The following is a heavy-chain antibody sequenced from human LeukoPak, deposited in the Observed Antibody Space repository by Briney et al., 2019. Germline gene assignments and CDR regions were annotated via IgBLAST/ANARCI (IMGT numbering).Heavy chain of an antibody. V-gene: IGHV3-53*01. D-gene: IGHD2-21*02. CDR1: GFTFSSYA. J-gene: IGHJ4*02. Sequence: GGSLRLSCAASGFTFSSYAMSWVRQAPGKGLEWVSVIYSGGSTYYADSVKGRFTISRDNSKNTLYLQMNSLRAEDTAVYYCASLELAYCGGDCYSGSDYWGQGTLVTVSS. CDR3: ASLELAYCGGDCYSGSDY. CDR2: IYSGGST.